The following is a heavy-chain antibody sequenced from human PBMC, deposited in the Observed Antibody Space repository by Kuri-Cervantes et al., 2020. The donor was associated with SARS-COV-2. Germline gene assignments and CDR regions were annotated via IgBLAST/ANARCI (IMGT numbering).Heavy chain of an antibody. J-gene: IGHJ4*02. CDR3: ARGRNYYDSSGYFYYFDY. Sequence: GSLRLSCAVYGGSFSGYYWSWIRQPPGKGPEWIGEINHSGSTNYNPSLKSRVTISVDTSRNQFSLKLSSVTAADTAVYYCARGRNYYDSSGYFYYFDYWGQGTLVTVYS. CDR2: INHSGST. CDR1: GGSFSGYY. D-gene: IGHD3-22*01. V-gene: IGHV4-34*01.